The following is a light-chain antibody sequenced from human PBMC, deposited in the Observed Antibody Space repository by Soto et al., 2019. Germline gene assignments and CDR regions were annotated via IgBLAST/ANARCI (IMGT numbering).Light chain of an antibody. J-gene: IGKJ5*01. V-gene: IGKV2D-29*01. CDR3: LQSLQLPVT. CDR2: EVS. Sequence: DILLTQTPHSLSVTPGQAASISCTSAQRLLHNDGKTYLYWYLQKPGQPPQLLIYEVSKRFSGVPGRFSGSGSGTDFTLQISRVAAEYVGTYYCLQSLQLPVTFGQGTRLDIK. CDR1: QRLLHNDGKTY.